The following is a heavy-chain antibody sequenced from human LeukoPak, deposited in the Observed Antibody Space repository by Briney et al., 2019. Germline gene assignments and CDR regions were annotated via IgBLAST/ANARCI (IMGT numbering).Heavy chain of an antibody. Sequence: GESLKISCKGSGYSFTSYWIGWVRQVPGKGLEWMGIIYPGDSDTRYSPSFQGQVTISADKSISTAYLQWSSLKASDTAMYYCARQSGYYYDSSGYYDYYFDYWGQGTLVTVSS. CDR2: IYPGDSDT. J-gene: IGHJ4*02. CDR1: GYSFTSYW. V-gene: IGHV5-51*01. D-gene: IGHD3-22*01. CDR3: ARQSGYYYDSSGYYDYYFDY.